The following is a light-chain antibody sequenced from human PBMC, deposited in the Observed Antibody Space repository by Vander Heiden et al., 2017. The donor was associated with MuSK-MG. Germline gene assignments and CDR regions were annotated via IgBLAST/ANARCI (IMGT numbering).Light chain of an antibody. Sequence: IVMTVAPGTLSVSPGDRASVSCMSSQSMRSNLAWHRQKPGQAPRLLIYGASTSATGIPGRFRGSWYGTEFTLTIHSRQSEGFAVDDFQQHNNWPPYTFGQGTKVEIK. CDR2: GAS. CDR1: QSMRSN. V-gene: IGKV3-15*01. CDR3: QQHNNWPPYT. J-gene: IGKJ2*01.